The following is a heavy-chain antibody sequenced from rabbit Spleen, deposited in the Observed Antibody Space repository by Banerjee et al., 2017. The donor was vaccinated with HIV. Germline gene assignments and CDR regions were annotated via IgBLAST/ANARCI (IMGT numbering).Heavy chain of an antibody. CDR2: IYTGSGST. CDR1: GFSFSSSYY. J-gene: IGHJ4*01. D-gene: IGHD4-1*01. Sequence: QEQLVESGGGLVQPEGSLTLTCTASGFSFSSSYYMCWVRQAPGKGLEWIGYIYTGSGSTYYATWAKGRFTISKTSSTTVTLQMNSLTVADTATYFCAREGGILVAGAFNLWGPGTLVTVS. CDR3: AREGGILVAGAFNL. V-gene: IGHV1S45*01.